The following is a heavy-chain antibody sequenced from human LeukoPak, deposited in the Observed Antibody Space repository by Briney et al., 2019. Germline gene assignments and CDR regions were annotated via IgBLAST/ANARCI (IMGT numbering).Heavy chain of an antibody. CDR3: ARESLGGYFDWLSPFDY. D-gene: IGHD3-9*01. CDR2: ISSSGSTI. J-gene: IGHJ4*02. V-gene: IGHV3-48*03. Sequence: GGSLRLSCAASGFTFSSYEMNWVHQASGKGREWVSYISSSGSTIYYADSVKGRFTISRDNAKNSLYLQMNSLRAEDTAVYYCARESLGGYFDWLSPFDYWGQGTLVTVSS. CDR1: GFTFSSYE.